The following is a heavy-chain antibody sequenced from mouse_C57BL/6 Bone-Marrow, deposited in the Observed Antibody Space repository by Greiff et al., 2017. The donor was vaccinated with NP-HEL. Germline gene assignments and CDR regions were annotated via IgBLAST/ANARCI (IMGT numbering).Heavy chain of an antibody. CDR2: IYPGSGST. Sequence: QVQLQQPGAELVKPGASVKMSCKASGYTFTSYWITWVKQRPGQGLEWIGDIYPGSGSTNYNEKFKSKATLTVYTYSSTAYMQLSSLTSEDSAVYYCARGDDYVLYFDYWGQGTTLTVSS. CDR3: ARGDDYVLYFDY. J-gene: IGHJ2*01. V-gene: IGHV1-55*01. D-gene: IGHD2-4*01. CDR1: GYTFTSYW.